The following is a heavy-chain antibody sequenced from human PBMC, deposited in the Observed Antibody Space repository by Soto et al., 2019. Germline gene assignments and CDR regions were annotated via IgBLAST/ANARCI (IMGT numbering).Heavy chain of an antibody. CDR2: IIPIFGTA. J-gene: IGHJ6*02. CDR1: GGTFSSYA. D-gene: IGHD2-2*01. Sequence: SPVTGSSEASGGTFSSYAISWVRQAPGQGLEWMGGIIPIFGTANYAQKFQGRVTITADESTSTAYMELSSLRSEDTAVYYCARDSIVVVPAAGDRTYYYYGMDVWGQGTTVTVSS. CDR3: ARDSIVVVPAAGDRTYYYYGMDV. V-gene: IGHV1-69*13.